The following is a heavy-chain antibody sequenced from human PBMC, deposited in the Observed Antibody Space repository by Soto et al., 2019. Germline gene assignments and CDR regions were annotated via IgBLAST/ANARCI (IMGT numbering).Heavy chain of an antibody. CDR2: ISAYNGNT. CDR3: ARDGITGTTSDSSGYYYYYMDV. J-gene: IGHJ6*03. V-gene: IGHV1-18*01. Sequence: QVQLVQSGAEVKKPGASVKVSCKASGYTFTSYGISWVRQAPGQRLEWMGWISAYNGNTNYAQKLQGRVTMTTDTSTSTAYMELRSLRSDDTAVYYCARDGITGTTSDSSGYYYYYMDVWGKGTTVTVSS. D-gene: IGHD1-7*01. CDR1: GYTFTSYG.